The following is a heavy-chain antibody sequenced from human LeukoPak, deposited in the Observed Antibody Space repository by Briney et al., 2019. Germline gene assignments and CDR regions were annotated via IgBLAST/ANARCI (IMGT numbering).Heavy chain of an antibody. CDR2: IRYDGSNK. CDR1: GFTFSSYG. J-gene: IGHJ4*02. D-gene: IGHD6-13*01. V-gene: IGHV3-30*02. Sequence: HPGGSLRLSCAASGFTFSSYGMHWVRQAPGKGLEWVAFIRYDGSNKYYADSVKGRFTISRDNSKNTLYLQMNSLRAEDTAVYYCAASLSSSWSEIFDYWGQGTLVTVSS. CDR3: AASLSSSWSEIFDY.